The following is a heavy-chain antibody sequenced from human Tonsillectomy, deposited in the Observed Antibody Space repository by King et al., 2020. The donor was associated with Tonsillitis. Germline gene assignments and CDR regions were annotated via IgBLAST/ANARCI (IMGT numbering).Heavy chain of an antibody. CDR1: GFTFDDYT. D-gene: IGHD3-10*01. Sequence: VQLVESGGVVVQPGGSLRLSCAASGFTFDDYTVHWVRQAPGKGLEWVSLISWDDGSTYYADSVKGRFTISRDNSKNSLYLQINSLRTEDTALYYCAKDNPYGSGSYYNVYGMDVWGQGTTVTVSS. J-gene: IGHJ6*02. CDR3: AKDNPYGSGSYYNVYGMDV. V-gene: IGHV3-43*01. CDR2: ISWDDGST.